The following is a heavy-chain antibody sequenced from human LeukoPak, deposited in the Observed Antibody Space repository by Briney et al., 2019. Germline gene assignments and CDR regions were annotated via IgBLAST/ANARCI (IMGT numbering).Heavy chain of an antibody. Sequence: GGSLRLSCAASGITVSTNHMSWVRQAPGKGLEWVSVIDVDGGTYFADTVKARFTIYRDSSKNTLYLQMNSLRAEDTAVYYCARVRYPYYFDYWGQGTLVTVSS. J-gene: IGHJ4*02. CDR3: ARVRYPYYFDY. CDR1: GITVSTNH. D-gene: IGHD1-1*01. V-gene: IGHV3-66*01. CDR2: IDVDGGT.